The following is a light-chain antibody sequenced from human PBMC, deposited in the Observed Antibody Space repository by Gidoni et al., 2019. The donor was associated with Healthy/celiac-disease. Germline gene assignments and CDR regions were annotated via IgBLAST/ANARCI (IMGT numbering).Light chain of an antibody. CDR3: QQYGSSPPRT. V-gene: IGKV3-20*01. CDR2: DAS. J-gene: IGKJ1*01. CDR1: QSVSSSY. Sequence: EIVFTQSPGTLSLSPAERATLSCRASQSVSSSYLAWYQQKPGQAPRLLIYDASSRAPGIPDRFTGSGSGTEFTLTISRLEPEDFAVYYCQQYGSSPPRTFGQGTKVEIK.